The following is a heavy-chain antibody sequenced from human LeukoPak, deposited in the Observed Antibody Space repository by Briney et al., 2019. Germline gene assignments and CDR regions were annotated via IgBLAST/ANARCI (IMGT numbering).Heavy chain of an antibody. D-gene: IGHD3-10*01. CDR1: GFTFSSYA. CDR2: ISYDGSNK. V-gene: IGHV3-30-3*01. J-gene: IGHJ4*02. CDR3: ARDRDDVIDY. Sequence: PGGSLRLSCAASGFTFSSYAMHWVRQAPGKGLEWVAVISYDGSNKYYADSVEGRFTISRDNSKNTLYLQMNSLRAEDTAVYYCARDRDDVIDYWGQGTLVTVSS.